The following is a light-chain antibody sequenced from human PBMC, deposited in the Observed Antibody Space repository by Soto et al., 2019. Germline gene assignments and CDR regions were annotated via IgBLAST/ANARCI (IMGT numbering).Light chain of an antibody. CDR2: DAS. CDR1: QDLSNY. V-gene: IGKV1-33*01. J-gene: IGKJ2*01. CDR3: QQYDNLPYT. Sequence: DIQMTQSPSSLSASVGDRVTITCKASQDLSNYLNWYQQKPGKAPKLLIYDASNLETGVTSRFSGSRSGTDFTFTISSLQPEDIATYYCQQYDNLPYTFGQGTKLEIK.